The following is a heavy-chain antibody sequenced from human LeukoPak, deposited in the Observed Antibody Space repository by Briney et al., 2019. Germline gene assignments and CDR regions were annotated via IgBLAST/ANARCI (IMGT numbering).Heavy chain of an antibody. Sequence: PGGSLRLSCAASGFTFSRYSMNWVRQAPGKGLEWVSSITSNGNYTYYANTLKGRFTISRDNAKNSPYLQMSGLTAGDTAIYYCARAIRATGTDYWGQGTLVTVSS. D-gene: IGHD6-13*01. CDR3: ARAIRATGTDY. CDR1: GFTFSRYS. CDR2: ITSNGNYT. J-gene: IGHJ4*02. V-gene: IGHV3-21*01.